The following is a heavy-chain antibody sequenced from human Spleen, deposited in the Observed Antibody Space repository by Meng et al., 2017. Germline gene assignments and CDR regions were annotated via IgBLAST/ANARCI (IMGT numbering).Heavy chain of an antibody. D-gene: IGHD5-12*01. Sequence: SETLSLTCTVSGGSISSSSYYWGWIRQPPGKGLEWIGSIYYSGSTYYNPSLKSRVTMSVDSSKNQFSLTLSSVTAADTAVYYCASLFGDDDAYYYAMAVWGQGTTVTVSS. CDR3: ASLFGDDDAYYYAMAV. CDR2: IYYSGST. J-gene: IGHJ6*02. CDR1: GGSISSSSYY. V-gene: IGHV4-39*07.